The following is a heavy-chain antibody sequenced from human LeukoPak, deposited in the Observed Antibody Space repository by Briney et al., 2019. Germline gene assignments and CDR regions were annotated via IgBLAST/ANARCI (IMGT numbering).Heavy chain of an antibody. CDR3: ATYNRPSTPSPPFDY. D-gene: IGHD6-6*01. J-gene: IGHJ4*02. CDR2: INPDTGGT. V-gene: IGHV1-2*02. CDR1: GYSFTDYY. Sequence: LGASVKVSCRASGYSFTDYYMHWVRQAPGQGPEWMAWINPDTGGTKYAQKFQGRVTVTRDTSISTVYMELSSLSSDDTALYYCATYNRPSTPSPPFDYWGQGSLVTVSS.